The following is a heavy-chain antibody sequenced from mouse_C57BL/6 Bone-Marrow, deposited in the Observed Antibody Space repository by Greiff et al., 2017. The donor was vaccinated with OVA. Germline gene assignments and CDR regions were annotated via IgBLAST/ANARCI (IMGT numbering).Heavy chain of an antibody. J-gene: IGHJ2*01. Sequence: VQLQQSGAELVRPGASVKLSCTASGFNINDDYMHWVKQRPEQGLEWIGWIDPENGDTEYASKFKGKATITADTSSNTAYLQLSSLTSEDTAGYYCTSYGNFDYWGQGTTLTVSS. CDR3: TSYGNFDY. CDR1: GFNINDDY. V-gene: IGHV14-4*01. D-gene: IGHD2-1*01. CDR2: IDPENGDT.